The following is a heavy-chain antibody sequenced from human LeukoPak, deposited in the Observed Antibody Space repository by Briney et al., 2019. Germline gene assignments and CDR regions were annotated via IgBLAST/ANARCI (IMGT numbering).Heavy chain of an antibody. J-gene: IGHJ4*02. CDR3: SRPYSSSWYYVY. D-gene: IGHD6-13*01. V-gene: IGHV4-38-2*01. CDR2: IYHSGSS. Sequence: SETLSLTCAVSGYSISSGYYWGWIRQPPGKGLEGIGSIYHSGSSYYNPSLKSRVTISVDTSKNQFSLNLSSVTAADTAVYYCSRPYSSSWYYVYWGQGTLVTVSS. CDR1: GYSISSGYY.